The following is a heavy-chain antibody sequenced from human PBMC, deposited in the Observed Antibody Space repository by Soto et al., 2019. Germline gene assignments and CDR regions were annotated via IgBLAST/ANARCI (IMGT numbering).Heavy chain of an antibody. CDR3: ARDSGYSYGPLDY. CDR2: ISSSSSTI. Sequence: EVQLVESGGGLVQPGGSLRLSCAAFGFTFSSYSMNWVRQAPGKGLEWVSYISSSSSTIYYADSVKGRFTISRDNAKNSLYLQMNSLRAEDTAVYYCARDSGYSYGPLDYWGQGTLVTVSS. J-gene: IGHJ4*02. V-gene: IGHV3-48*01. CDR1: GFTFSSYS. D-gene: IGHD5-18*01.